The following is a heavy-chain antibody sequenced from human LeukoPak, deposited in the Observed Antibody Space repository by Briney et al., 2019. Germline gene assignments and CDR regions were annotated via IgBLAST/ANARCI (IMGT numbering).Heavy chain of an antibody. D-gene: IGHD6-6*01. CDR2: INHSGST. CDR3: ARGSDSSSSGFGY. V-gene: IGHV4-34*01. CDR1: GGSFSGYY. J-gene: IGHJ4*02. Sequence: SETLSFTCAVYGGSFSGYYWSWIRQPPGKGLEWIGEINHSGSTNYNPSLKSRVTISVDTSKNQFSLKLSSVTAADTAVYYCARGSDSSSSGFGYWGQGTLVTVSS.